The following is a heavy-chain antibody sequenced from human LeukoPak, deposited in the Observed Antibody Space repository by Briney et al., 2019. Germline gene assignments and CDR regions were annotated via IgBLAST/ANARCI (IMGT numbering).Heavy chain of an antibody. Sequence: ASVKVSCKASGYTFTGYYVHWVRQAPGQGLEWMGWINPNSGDTNSAQKFQGRVTMTSDTSVSTAYMELSRLTSDDTAVYYCARHPYSGSYHFDYWGQGTLVTVSS. CDR2: INPNSGDT. CDR3: ARHPYSGSYHFDY. V-gene: IGHV1-2*02. J-gene: IGHJ4*02. CDR1: GYTFTGYY. D-gene: IGHD1-26*01.